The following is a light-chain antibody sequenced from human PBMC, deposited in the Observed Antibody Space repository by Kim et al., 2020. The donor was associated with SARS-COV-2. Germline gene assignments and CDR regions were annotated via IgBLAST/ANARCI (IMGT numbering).Light chain of an antibody. CDR2: GKN. J-gene: IGLJ2*01. Sequence: SSELTQDPAVSVALGQTVRITCQGDSLRRYYATWYQQKPGKAPILVIYGKNNRPSGITDRFSGSSSGNTASLTITGTQAGDEADSYCNSRDSNDNVVFGG. V-gene: IGLV3-19*01. CDR3: NSRDSNDNVV. CDR1: SLRRYY.